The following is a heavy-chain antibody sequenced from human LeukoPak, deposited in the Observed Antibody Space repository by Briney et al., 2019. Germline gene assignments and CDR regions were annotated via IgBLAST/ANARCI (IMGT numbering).Heavy chain of an antibody. D-gene: IGHD3-22*01. CDR2: ISSSSSYI. CDR1: GFTFSSYS. Sequence: GGSLRLSCAASGFTFSSYSMNWVRQAPGKGLEWVSSISSSSSYIYYADSVKGRFTISRDNTKNSLYLQMNSLRAEDTAVYYCARELYYYDSSGYYYFDYWGQETLVTVSS. J-gene: IGHJ4*02. CDR3: ARELYYYDSSGYYYFDY. V-gene: IGHV3-21*01.